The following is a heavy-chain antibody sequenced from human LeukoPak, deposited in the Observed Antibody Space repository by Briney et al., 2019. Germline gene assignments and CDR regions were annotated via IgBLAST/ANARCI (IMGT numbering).Heavy chain of an antibody. D-gene: IGHD2-2*01. J-gene: IGHJ4*02. CDR3: ARDAYCSSTSCYGDY. Sequence: ASVKVSCKASGYTFTSYGISWVRQAPGQGLEWMGWISAYNGNTNYAQKLQGRVTMTTDTSTSTAYMELRSLRSDDTAVYSCARDAYCSSTSCYGDYWGQGTLVTVS. CDR2: ISAYNGNT. CDR1: GYTFTSYG. V-gene: IGHV1-18*01.